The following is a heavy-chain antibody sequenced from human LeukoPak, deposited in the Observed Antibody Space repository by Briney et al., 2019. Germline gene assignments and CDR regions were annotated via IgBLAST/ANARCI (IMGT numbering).Heavy chain of an antibody. J-gene: IGHJ4*02. CDR2: VYYTGGT. Sequence: SETLSLTCTVSGDSTSNSQYYWAWIRQSPGKGLEWIGSVYYTGGTFYNPSLKSRVTVSIDTSRNLFSLKLRSLTAADTAVYYCARQPPSGTMIVVHYFDYWGRGTLVAVSS. CDR3: ARQPPSGTMIVVHYFDY. D-gene: IGHD3-22*01. CDR1: GDSTSNSQYY. V-gene: IGHV4-39*01.